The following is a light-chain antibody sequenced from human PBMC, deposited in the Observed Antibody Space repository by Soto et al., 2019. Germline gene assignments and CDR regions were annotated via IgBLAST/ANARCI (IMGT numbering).Light chain of an antibody. CDR1: SSDVGSYNF. V-gene: IGLV2-23*02. J-gene: IGLJ1*01. CDR2: DVS. CDR3: CADAGRSTYV. Sequence: QSVLTQPASVSGSPGQSITISCTRTSSDVGSYNFVSWYQQHPGEVPQVMIYDVSKRPSGVSDRFSGSKSGNTASLTISGLQAEDEADYYCCADAGRSTYVFGTGTKLTVL.